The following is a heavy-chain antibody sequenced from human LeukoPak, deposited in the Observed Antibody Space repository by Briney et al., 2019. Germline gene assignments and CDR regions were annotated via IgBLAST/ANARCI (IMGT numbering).Heavy chain of an antibody. CDR1: GFTFSSYA. CDR3: VKGATMVRGVITGGGVFGFDY. D-gene: IGHD3-10*01. Sequence: GGSLRLSCSASGFTFSSYAMHWVRQAPGKGLEYVSAISSNGGSTYYADSVKGRFTISRDNPKNTLYLQMSSLRAEDTAVYYCVKGATMVRGVITGGGVFGFDYWGQGTLVTVSS. J-gene: IGHJ4*02. V-gene: IGHV3-64D*06. CDR2: ISSNGGST.